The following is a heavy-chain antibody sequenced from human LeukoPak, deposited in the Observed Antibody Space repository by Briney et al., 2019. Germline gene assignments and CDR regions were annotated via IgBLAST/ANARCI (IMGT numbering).Heavy chain of an antibody. V-gene: IGHV4-38-2*01. J-gene: IGHJ4*02. CDR3: ARVRPRGSSGYPDY. D-gene: IGHD3-22*01. CDR1: GDSISSGYY. Sequence: PSETLSLTCGVSGDSISSGYYWGCIRQPPGKGLEWIGYRYQNESTSYNPSLKSRVTISADTSTNQFSLQLRTVTAAATAAVYCARVRPRGSSGYPDYWGQGTLVTVYS. CDR2: RYQNEST.